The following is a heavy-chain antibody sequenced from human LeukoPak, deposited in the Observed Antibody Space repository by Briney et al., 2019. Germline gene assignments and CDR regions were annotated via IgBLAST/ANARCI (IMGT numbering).Heavy chain of an antibody. J-gene: IGHJ4*02. CDR1: GYRFTSYW. Sequence: GESLKISCQGSGYRFTSYWIGWVRRMPGKGLEWMGVIYPGGSDTRYSPSFQGQVTISADKSISTAYLQWSSLKASDTAVYYCVKSGSYIDYWGQGTLVTVSS. CDR2: IYPGGSDT. CDR3: VKSGSYIDY. V-gene: IGHV5-51*01. D-gene: IGHD1-26*01.